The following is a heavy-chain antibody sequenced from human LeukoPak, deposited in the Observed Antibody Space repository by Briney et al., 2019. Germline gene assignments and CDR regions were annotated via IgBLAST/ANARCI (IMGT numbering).Heavy chain of an antibody. J-gene: IGHJ4*02. Sequence: SETLSLTCTVSGGSISSSSYYWGWIRQPPGKGLEWIGCIYYSGSTYYNPSLKSRVTISVDTSKNQFSLKLSSVTAADTAVYYCASGYGLGYDYWGQGTLVTVSS. CDR1: GGSISSSSYY. CDR2: IYYSGST. CDR3: ASGYGLGYDY. D-gene: IGHD5-18*01. V-gene: IGHV4-39*01.